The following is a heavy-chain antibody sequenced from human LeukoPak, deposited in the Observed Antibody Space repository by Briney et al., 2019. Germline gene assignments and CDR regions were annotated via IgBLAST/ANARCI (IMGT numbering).Heavy chain of an antibody. J-gene: IGHJ4*02. CDR2: ISYDGSNK. D-gene: IGHD2-2*01. CDR3: AKDRSPIVVVPAALDY. Sequence: PGGSLRLSCAASGFTFSSYGMHWVRQAPGKGLEWVAVISYDGSNKYYADSVKGRFTISRDNSKNTLYLQMNSLRAEDTAVYYCAKDRSPIVVVPAALDYWGQGTLVTVSS. CDR1: GFTFSSYG. V-gene: IGHV3-30*18.